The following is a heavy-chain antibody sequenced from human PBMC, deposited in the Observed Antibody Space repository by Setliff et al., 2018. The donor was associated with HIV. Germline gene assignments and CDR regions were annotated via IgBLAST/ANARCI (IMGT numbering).Heavy chain of an antibody. CDR3: ARGPPFAY. CDR2: IAYSGTTMYF. Sequence: TLSLTCNVSGGSFIGSSFQSTWIRQAPGKGLEWIGDIAYSGTTMYFNYNPSLESRLSLSEDTSRHQFSLKLTSVTADDTGIYYCARGPPFAYWGQGLRVTVSS. CDR1: GGSFIGSSFQ. J-gene: IGHJ4*02. V-gene: IGHV4-39*07.